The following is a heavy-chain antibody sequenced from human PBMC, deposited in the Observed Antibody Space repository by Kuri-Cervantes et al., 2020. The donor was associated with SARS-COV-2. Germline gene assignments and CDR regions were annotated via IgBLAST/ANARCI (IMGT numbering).Heavy chain of an antibody. CDR1: GFTFSSYA. CDR3: ARRHYDVLTGSLYGMDV. CDR2: ISGSGGST. Sequence: GESLKISCAASGFTFSSYAMSWVRQAPGKGLGWVSSISGSGGSTYYADSVKGRFTISRDNSKNTLYLQMNSLTAGDTALYYCARRHYDVLTGSLYGMDVWGQGTTVTVSS. D-gene: IGHD3-9*01. J-gene: IGHJ6*02. V-gene: IGHV3-23*01.